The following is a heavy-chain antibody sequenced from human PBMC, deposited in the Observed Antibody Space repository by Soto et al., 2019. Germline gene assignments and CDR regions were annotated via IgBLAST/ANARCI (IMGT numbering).Heavy chain of an antibody. CDR1: GGYLSGYY. Sequence: SETLSLCCAVYGGYLSGYYLSLIHHPPGKGLEWIGEINHSGSTNYNPSLKSRVTISVDTSKNQFSLKLSSVTAADTAVYYCHPYSSSPGGGYFDYWGQGTVVTVSS. V-gene: IGHV4-34*01. CDR3: HPYSSSPGGGYFDY. J-gene: IGHJ4*02. CDR2: INHSGST. D-gene: IGHD6-6*01.